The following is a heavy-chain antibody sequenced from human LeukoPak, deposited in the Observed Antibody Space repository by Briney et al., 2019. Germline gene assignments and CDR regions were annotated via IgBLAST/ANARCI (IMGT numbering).Heavy chain of an antibody. Sequence: SSETLSLTCTVSGGSISSGSYYWSWIRQPAGKGLEWIGRIYTSGSTNYNPSLKSRVTISVDTSKNQFSLKLSSVTAADTAVYYCAREGRFFDYYGSGVDYYYYYMDVWGKGTTVTVSS. CDR2: IYTSGST. D-gene: IGHD3-10*01. CDR3: AREGRFFDYYGSGVDYYYYYMDV. CDR1: GGSISSGSYY. V-gene: IGHV4-61*02. J-gene: IGHJ6*03.